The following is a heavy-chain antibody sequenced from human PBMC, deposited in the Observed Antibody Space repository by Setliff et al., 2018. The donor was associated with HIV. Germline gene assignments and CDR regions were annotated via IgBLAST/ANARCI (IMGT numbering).Heavy chain of an antibody. CDR2: ISSSGSYI. CDR1: GFTFFDYA. D-gene: IGHD3-22*01. V-gene: IGHV3-21*01. Sequence: GGSLRLSCAASGFTFFDYALNWVRQAPGKGLEWVSSISSSGSYIYYADSVKGRFTISRDHATSALYLQMDSLRAEDTALYYCTTDPYYYDSSGHFDSWGQGTLVTVSS. CDR3: TTDPYYYDSSGHFDS. J-gene: IGHJ4*02.